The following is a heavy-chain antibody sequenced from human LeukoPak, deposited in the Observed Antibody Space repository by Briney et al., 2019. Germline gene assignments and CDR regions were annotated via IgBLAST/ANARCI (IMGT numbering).Heavy chain of an antibody. J-gene: IGHJ6*02. Sequence: SGTLSLTCAVYGGSFSGYYWSWIRQPPGKGLEWIGEINHSGSTNYNPSLKSRVTISVDTSKNQFSLKLSSVTAADTAVYYCARARPRYDSSGYYYLYYYYYGMDVWGQGTTVTVSS. V-gene: IGHV4-34*01. D-gene: IGHD3-22*01. CDR2: INHSGST. CDR1: GGSFSGYY. CDR3: ARARPRYDSSGYYYLYYYYYGMDV.